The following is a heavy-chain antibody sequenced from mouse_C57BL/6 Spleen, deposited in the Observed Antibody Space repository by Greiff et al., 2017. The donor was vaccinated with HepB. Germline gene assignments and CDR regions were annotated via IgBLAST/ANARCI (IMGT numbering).Heavy chain of an antibody. V-gene: IGHV1-62-2*01. CDR2: FYPGSGSI. CDR1: GYTFTEYT. CDR3: ARHEDPQTPYSNYVAWFAY. Sequence: QVQLQQSGAELVKPGASVKLSCKASGYTFTEYTIHWVKQRSGQGLEWIGWFYPGSGSIKYNEKFKDKATLTADKSSSTVYMELSRLTSEDSAVYFCARHEDPQTPYSNYVAWFAYWGQGTLVTVSA. D-gene: IGHD2-5*01. J-gene: IGHJ3*01.